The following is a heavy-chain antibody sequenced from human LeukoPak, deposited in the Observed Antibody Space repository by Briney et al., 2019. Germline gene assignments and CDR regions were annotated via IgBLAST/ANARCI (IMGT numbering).Heavy chain of an antibody. CDR2: ISSGSTYI. J-gene: IGHJ1*01. CDR1: GFSFNTYS. D-gene: IGHD3-22*01. CDR3: ARKGYYASSGYLGYFQH. V-gene: IGHV3-21*01. Sequence: PGGSLRLSCAASGFSFNTYSMNWVRQAPGKGLEWVSYISSGSTYIYYADSVKGRFTISRDNGKNLLYLQMNSLRAEDTAVYYCARKGYYASSGYLGYFQHWGQGTLVTVSS.